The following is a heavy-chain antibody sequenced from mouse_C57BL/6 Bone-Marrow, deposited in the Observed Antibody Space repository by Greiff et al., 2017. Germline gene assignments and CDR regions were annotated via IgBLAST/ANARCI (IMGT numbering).Heavy chain of an antibody. CDR3: ARGVYYYGSSYGAMDY. Sequence: QVQLQQSGAELVRPGSSVKLSCKASGYTFTSYWMHWVKQRPIQGLDWIGHIDPSDSDTHYNQKFKDKATLTVDKSSSTAYMQLSSLTSEDSAVYDCARGVYYYGSSYGAMDYWGKGTSVTVSS. V-gene: IGHV1-52*01. J-gene: IGHJ4*01. D-gene: IGHD1-1*01. CDR1: GYTFTSYW. CDR2: IDPSDSDT.